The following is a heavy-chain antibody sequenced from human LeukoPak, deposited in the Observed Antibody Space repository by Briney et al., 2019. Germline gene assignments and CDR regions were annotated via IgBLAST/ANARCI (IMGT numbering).Heavy chain of an antibody. D-gene: IGHD6-13*01. J-gene: IGHJ4*02. Sequence: PGRSLRLSCAASGFTFSSYAMHWVRQAPGKGLEWVAFIRYDGTSKYYADSVRGRFTISRDNSKNTLYLQMNSLRAEDTAVYYCAKGQQQLIDYWGQGTLVTVSS. CDR2: IRYDGTSK. CDR1: GFTFSSYA. CDR3: AKGQQQLIDY. V-gene: IGHV3-30*02.